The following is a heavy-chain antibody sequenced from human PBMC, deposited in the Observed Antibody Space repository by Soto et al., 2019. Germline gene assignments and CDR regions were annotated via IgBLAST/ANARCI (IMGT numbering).Heavy chain of an antibody. D-gene: IGHD6-19*01. CDR3: AKNSGWYIARQKYYYHRDV. V-gene: IGHV3-23*01. CDR1: GFTFSSYA. J-gene: IGHJ6*02. Sequence: EVQVLESGGDLVQPGGSLRLSCAASGFTFSSYAMSWVRQAPGKGLEWVSGISGPGGSTYYADSVKGRFTISSDDSEKKLYLQMNSLSAEDTALYYCAKNSGWYIARQKYYYHRDVWGQGTTVTVSS. CDR2: ISGPGGST.